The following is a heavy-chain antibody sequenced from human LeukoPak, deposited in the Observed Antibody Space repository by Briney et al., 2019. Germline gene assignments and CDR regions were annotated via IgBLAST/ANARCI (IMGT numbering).Heavy chain of an antibody. CDR2: IWYDGSNK. CDR1: GFTFSSYG. D-gene: IGHD1-14*01. CDR3: ARELVMTGFFSYYGLDL. V-gene: IGHV3-33*01. J-gene: IGHJ6*02. Sequence: PGRSLRLSCAASGFTFSSYGMHWVRQAPGKGLEWVAVIWYDGSNKYYADSVKGRFTISRDNSRNTAYLQMNTLRAEDTAVYYCARELVMTGFFSYYGLDLWGQGTTVTVSS.